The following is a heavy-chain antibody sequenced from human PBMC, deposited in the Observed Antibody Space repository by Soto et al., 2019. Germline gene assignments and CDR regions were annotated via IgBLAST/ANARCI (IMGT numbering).Heavy chain of an antibody. CDR2: IYYSGST. CDR3: ARGRGWFDP. Sequence: QVQLQESGPGLVKPSETLSLTCTVSGGSISSYYWSWIRQPPGKGLEWIGYIYYSGSTNYNPSLKSRVTISVDTSKNQCSLQLSSVTAPDTVVYYCARGRGWFDPWGQGTLVTVSS. CDR1: GGSISSYY. J-gene: IGHJ5*02. V-gene: IGHV4-59*01.